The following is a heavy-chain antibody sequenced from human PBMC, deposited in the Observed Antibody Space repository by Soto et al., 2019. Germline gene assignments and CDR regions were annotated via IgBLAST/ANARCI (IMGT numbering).Heavy chain of an antibody. D-gene: IGHD6-13*01. Sequence: AAVKVSCKASGGTFSSYAISWVRQAPGQGLEWMGGIIPIFGTANYAQKFQGRVTITADESTSTAYMELSSLRSEDTAVYYCARRLSSSWYEGYLDYWGQGTPVTVSS. V-gene: IGHV1-69*13. CDR1: GGTFSSYA. CDR2: IIPIFGTA. CDR3: ARRLSSSWYEGYLDY. J-gene: IGHJ4*02.